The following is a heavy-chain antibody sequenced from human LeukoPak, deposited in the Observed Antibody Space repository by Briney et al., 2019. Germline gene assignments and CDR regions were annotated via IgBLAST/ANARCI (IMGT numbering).Heavy chain of an antibody. CDR2: INGDTT. V-gene: IGHV3-23*01. CDR1: GFTLNNDA. CDR3: ANPPTVTKTRFDS. J-gene: IGHJ5*01. D-gene: IGHD4-17*01. Sequence: PGGSLRLSCAASGFTLNNDAMSWVRQAPGKGLEWVSAINGDTTHYAGSVKGWFTISRDNSKNTLYLQMNSLRAEDTAVYYCANPPTVTKTRFDSWGQGTLVTVSS.